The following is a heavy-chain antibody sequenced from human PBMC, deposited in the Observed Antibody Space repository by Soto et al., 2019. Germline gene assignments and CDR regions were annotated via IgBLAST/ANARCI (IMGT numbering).Heavy chain of an antibody. CDR3: ARVYMVRGTIIRYFDY. J-gene: IGHJ4*02. V-gene: IGHV4-4*02. D-gene: IGHD3-10*01. Sequence: QVQLQESGPGLVKPSGTLSLTCAVSGGSISSSNWWSWVRQPPGKGLEWIGKIYHSGSTNYNPSRRSRVTISVDKSKNQFSLKLSSVTAADTAVYYCARVYMVRGTIIRYFDYWGQGTLVTVSS. CDR1: GGSISSSNW. CDR2: IYHSGST.